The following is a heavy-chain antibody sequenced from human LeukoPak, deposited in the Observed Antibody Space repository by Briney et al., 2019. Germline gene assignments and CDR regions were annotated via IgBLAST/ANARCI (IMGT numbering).Heavy chain of an antibody. CDR3: ARTSGLVGARTGWDYFDY. CDR2: IYPDDSDT. D-gene: IGHD1-26*01. V-gene: IGHV5-51*01. Sequence: GESLKISCKGSGNSFTSYWIGLVRPMPGKGLEWMGIIYPDDSDTRYSPSFKGQVTISADKSISTAYLQWSSLKASDTAMYYCARTSGLVGARTGWDYFDYWGQGTLVTVSS. CDR1: GNSFTSYW. J-gene: IGHJ4*02.